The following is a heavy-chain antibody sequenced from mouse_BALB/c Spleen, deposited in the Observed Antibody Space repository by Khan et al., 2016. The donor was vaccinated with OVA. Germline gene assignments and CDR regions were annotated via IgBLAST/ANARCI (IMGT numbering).Heavy chain of an antibody. CDR2: INTETGEP. J-gene: IGHJ3*01. CDR3: TRRYYGYNWFAY. V-gene: IGHV9-2-1*01. Sequence: QIQLVQSGPELKKPGETVKISCKASGYTFTDYSMHWVKQAPGKGLKWMGWINTETGEPTYADDFKGRFAFSLETSASTAFLQINNLKNEDTATYCGTRRYYGYNWFAYWGQGTLVTVSA. D-gene: IGHD2-2*01. CDR1: GYTFTDYS.